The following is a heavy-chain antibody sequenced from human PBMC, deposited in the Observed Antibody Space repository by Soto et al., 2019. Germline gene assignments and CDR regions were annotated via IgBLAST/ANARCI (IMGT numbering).Heavy chain of an antibody. J-gene: IGHJ4*02. V-gene: IGHV1-18*01. D-gene: IGHD2-15*01. Sequence: QVQLVQSGAEVKKPGASVKVSCKASGYTFSTSGISWVRQAPGQGLEWVGWISSYNVNTNYAQKLQGRVTMTTDTSTSTAYMELRSLTSDDTAVYYCAREICAGGSCYRTFDYWGQGTLVTVSS. CDR3: AREICAGGSCYRTFDY. CDR2: ISSYNVNT. CDR1: GYTFSTSG.